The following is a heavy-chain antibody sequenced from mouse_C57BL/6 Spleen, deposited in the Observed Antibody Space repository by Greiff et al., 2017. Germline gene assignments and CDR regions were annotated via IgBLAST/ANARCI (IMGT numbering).Heavy chain of an antibody. CDR3: ARRGDYFYWDFGV. CDR1: GYTFTSYW. V-gene: IGHV1-53*01. D-gene: IGHD2-4*01. Sequence: QVQLQQPGTELVKPGASVKLSCKASGYTFTSYWMHWVKQRPGQGLEWVGNINPRHGGTNYNEKFKGKATMTVDNSNSTAYMQISSLTSEDAAVYYGARRGDYFYWDFGVWGTGTTVTF. J-gene: IGHJ1*03. CDR2: INPRHGGT.